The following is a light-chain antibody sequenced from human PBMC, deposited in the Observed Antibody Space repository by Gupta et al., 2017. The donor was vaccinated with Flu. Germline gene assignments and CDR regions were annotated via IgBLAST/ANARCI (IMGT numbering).Light chain of an antibody. V-gene: IGLV4-69*01. J-gene: IGLJ3*02. CDR1: SGHSTFA. Sequence: SGHSTFAIAWHQQQPEKGPRYLMKLNSDGSHMKGDGIPDRFSGSSSGTERYLTISSLQSEDEADYYCQTWGAGIWVFGGGTKLTVL. CDR2: LNSDGSH. CDR3: QTWGAGIWV.